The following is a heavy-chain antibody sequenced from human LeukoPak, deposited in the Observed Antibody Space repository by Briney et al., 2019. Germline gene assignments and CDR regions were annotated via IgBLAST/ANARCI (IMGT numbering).Heavy chain of an antibody. J-gene: IGHJ4*02. CDR1: GGSISSSSYY. CDR3: ARAPKARYSGSYPFDY. Sequence: SETLSLTCTVSGGSISSSSYYWGWIRRPPGKGQEWIASIYYSGSTYYNPSLKSRVTISVDTSKNQFSLKLSSVTAADTAVYYFARAPKARYSGSYPFDYWGQGTLVTVSS. D-gene: IGHD1-26*01. CDR2: IYYSGST. V-gene: IGHV4-39*07.